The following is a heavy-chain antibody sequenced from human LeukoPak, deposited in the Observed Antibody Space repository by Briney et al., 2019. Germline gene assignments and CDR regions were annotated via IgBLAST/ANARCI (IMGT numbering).Heavy chain of an antibody. CDR3: ARGTDCSSTSCYFLYYYYMDV. CDR1: GYTFTSYD. Sequence: GGPVKVSCKASGYTFTSYDTNWVRQATGQGLEWMGWMNPNSGNTGYAQKFQGRVTMTRNTSISTAYMELSSLRSEDTAVYYCARGTDCSSTSCYFLYYYYMDVWGKGTTVTISS. V-gene: IGHV1-8*01. CDR2: MNPNSGNT. D-gene: IGHD2-2*01. J-gene: IGHJ6*03.